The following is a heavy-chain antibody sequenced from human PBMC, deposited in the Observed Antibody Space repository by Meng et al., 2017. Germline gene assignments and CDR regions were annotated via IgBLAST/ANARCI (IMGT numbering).Heavy chain of an antibody. CDR2: IYTSGST. J-gene: IGHJ6*02. D-gene: IGHD3-10*01. V-gene: IGHV4-61*02. CDR1: GGSISSGSYY. Sequence: SETLSLTCTVSGGSISSGSYYWSWIRQPAGKGLEWIGRIYTSGSTNYNPSLKSRVTISVDTSKNQFSLKLSSVTAADTAVYYCARDFGYYYGMDVWGQGTTVTGSS. CDR3: ARDFGYYYGMDV.